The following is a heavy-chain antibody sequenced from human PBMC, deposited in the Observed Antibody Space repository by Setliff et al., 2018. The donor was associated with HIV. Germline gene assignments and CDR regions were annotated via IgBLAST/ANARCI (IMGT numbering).Heavy chain of an antibody. CDR2: IYYSETT. Sequence: SETLSLTCTVSGASISSHYWSWIRQSPGKGLEWIGSIYYSETTNNNPSLKSRVTISVDTSKNQLSLKLRSVTAADTAVYYCARDPGGLYCRSTSCQGGCFDPWGQGTPVTVSS. J-gene: IGHJ5*02. D-gene: IGHD2-2*01. V-gene: IGHV4-59*11. CDR3: ARDPGGLYCRSTSCQGGCFDP. CDR1: GASISSHY.